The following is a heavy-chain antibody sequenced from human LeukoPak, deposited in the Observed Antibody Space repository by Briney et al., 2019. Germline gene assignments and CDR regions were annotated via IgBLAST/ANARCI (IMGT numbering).Heavy chain of an antibody. J-gene: IGHJ3*02. V-gene: IGHV4-4*09. Sequence: PSETLSLTCTVSGGSISSYYCSWIRQPPGKGLEWIGYIYTSGSTNYNPSLKSRVTISVGTSKNQFSLKLSSVTAADTAVYYCARTMVYAILGEEGAFDIWGQGTMVTVSS. D-gene: IGHD2-8*01. CDR3: ARTMVYAILGEEGAFDI. CDR1: GGSISSYY. CDR2: IYTSGST.